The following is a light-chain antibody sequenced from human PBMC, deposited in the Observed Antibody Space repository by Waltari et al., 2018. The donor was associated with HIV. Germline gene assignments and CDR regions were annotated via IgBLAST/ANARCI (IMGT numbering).Light chain of an antibody. Sequence: QSALTQPASVSGSPGQSITISCTGPSRDVGHYNYVSWYQQHPDKAPKLIIYDVTTRPSGISDRFSGSKSGNTASLNISGLQNDDEADYFCSSYTGSSTLGVFGTGTRVTVL. CDR3: SSYTGSSTLGV. CDR1: SRDVGHYNY. J-gene: IGLJ1*01. CDR2: DVT. V-gene: IGLV2-14*01.